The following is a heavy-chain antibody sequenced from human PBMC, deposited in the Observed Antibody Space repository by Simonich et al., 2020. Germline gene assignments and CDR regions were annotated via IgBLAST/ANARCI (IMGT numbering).Heavy chain of an antibody. CDR3: ARDGERYCGGDCYSYFDY. Sequence: QVQLVESGGGVVQPGRSLRLSCAASGFTFSSYAMHWVRQAPGKGLEWVQLISYEESNKYYADSVKGRFPISRDNSKNTLYLQMNSLRAEDTAVYYCARDGERYCGGDCYSYFDYWGQGTLVTVSS. V-gene: IGHV3-30*07. CDR1: GFTFSSYA. J-gene: IGHJ4*02. CDR2: ISYEESNK. D-gene: IGHD2-21*02.